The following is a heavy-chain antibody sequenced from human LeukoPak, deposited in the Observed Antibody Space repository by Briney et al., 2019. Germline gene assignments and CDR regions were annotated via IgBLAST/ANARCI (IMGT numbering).Heavy chain of an antibody. CDR1: EFTFSSYA. CDR3: AKGDIVVVPAAIRD. Sequence: GGSLRLSCAASEFTFSSYAMSWVRQAPGKGLEWVSTISGSGGSTYYADSVKGRFTVSRDNSKNTLYLQMNSLRAEDTAVYYCAKGDIVVVPAAIRDWGQGTLVTVSS. J-gene: IGHJ4*02. V-gene: IGHV3-23*01. D-gene: IGHD2-2*01. CDR2: ISGSGGST.